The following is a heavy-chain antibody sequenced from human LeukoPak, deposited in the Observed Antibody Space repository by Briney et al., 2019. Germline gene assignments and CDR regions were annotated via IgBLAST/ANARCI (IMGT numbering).Heavy chain of an antibody. D-gene: IGHD3-10*01. Sequence: SVKVSCKASGGTFTSYAISWVRQAPGQGLEWRGGIIPIFGTANYAQKFQGRVTITADESTSTAYMELSSLRSEDTAVYYCARGSQNLWFGEFHPTRPRKYYYYGMDVWGKGTTVTVSS. J-gene: IGHJ6*04. CDR2: IIPIFGTA. CDR1: GGTFTSYA. CDR3: ARGSQNLWFGEFHPTRPRKYYYYGMDV. V-gene: IGHV1-69*01.